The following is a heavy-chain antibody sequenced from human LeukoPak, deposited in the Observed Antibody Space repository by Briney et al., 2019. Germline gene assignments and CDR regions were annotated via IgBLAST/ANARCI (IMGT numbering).Heavy chain of an antibody. J-gene: IGHJ3*01. CDR1: GFTFSSYS. CDR3: ARDFGPRLYAFDV. Sequence: PGGSLRLSCAASGFTFSSYSMNWVRQAPGKGLEGLSYISVSSRNVIDYADSVKGRFTISRDDAKNSLYLQMNSLRAEDTAVCFCARDFGPRLYAFDVWGQGTMITVSS. V-gene: IGHV3-48*04. D-gene: IGHD3-3*01. CDR2: ISVSSRNVI.